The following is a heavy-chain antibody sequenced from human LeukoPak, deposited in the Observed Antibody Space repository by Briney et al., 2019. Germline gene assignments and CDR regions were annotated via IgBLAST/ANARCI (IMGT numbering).Heavy chain of an antibody. Sequence: PPETLSLTCTVSGGSISSYYWSWIRQPPGKGLEWIGYIYYSGSTNYNPSLKSRVTISVDTSKNQFSLKLSSVTAADTAVYYCARTISRYSPFDPWGQGTLVTVSS. CDR2: IYYSGST. CDR1: GGSISSYY. J-gene: IGHJ5*02. CDR3: ARTISRYSPFDP. V-gene: IGHV4-59*01. D-gene: IGHD5-18*01.